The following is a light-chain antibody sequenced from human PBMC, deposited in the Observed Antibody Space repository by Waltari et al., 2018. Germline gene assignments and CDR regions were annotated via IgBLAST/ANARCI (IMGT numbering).Light chain of an antibody. CDR3: QSYDSSLSGWGV. CDR2: GNI. CDR1: NSNIGAGYD. Sequence: QSVLTQPPSVSGAPGKRVTISCTGNNSNIGAGYDVHWYQPLPGTAPKLLIYGNINRPSGLPDRFSGSKSGTSASLAITGLQAEDEADYYCQSYDSSLSGWGVFGGGTKLTVL. J-gene: IGLJ2*01. V-gene: IGLV1-40*01.